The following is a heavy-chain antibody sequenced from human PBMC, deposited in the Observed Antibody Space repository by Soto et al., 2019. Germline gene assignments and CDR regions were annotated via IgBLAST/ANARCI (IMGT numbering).Heavy chain of an antibody. CDR3: ARADTAMVTDSYGMDV. CDR1: GFSLSTSGVG. Sequence: QITLKESGPTLVKPTQTLTLTCTFSGFSLSTSGVGMGWIRQPPGKALEWLALIYWDDDKRYSPSLKSRLTITXXTXKXXVVLTMTNMDPVDTATYYCARADTAMVTDSYGMDVWGQGTTVTVSS. V-gene: IGHV2-5*02. CDR2: IYWDDDK. D-gene: IGHD5-18*01. J-gene: IGHJ6*02.